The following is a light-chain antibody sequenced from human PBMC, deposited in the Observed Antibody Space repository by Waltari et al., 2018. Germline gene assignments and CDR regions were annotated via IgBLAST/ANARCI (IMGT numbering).Light chain of an antibody. CDR2: DAS. J-gene: IGKJ5*01. V-gene: IGKV3-15*01. CDR1: QSVSIN. Sequence: EVVLTQSPATLSVFPGERAPLSCRASQSVSINLAWYQQNPRQAPRLLIYDASTRATGIPARFSGSGSGTEFTLTISRLQSEDFANYYCQQYNDWHLITFGQGTRLEIK. CDR3: QQYNDWHLIT.